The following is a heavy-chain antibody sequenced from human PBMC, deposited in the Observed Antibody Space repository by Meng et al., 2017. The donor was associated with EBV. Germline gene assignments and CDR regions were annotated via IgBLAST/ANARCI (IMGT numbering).Heavy chain of an antibody. CDR1: GGSFSGYY. D-gene: IGHD4-23*01. J-gene: IGHJ4*02. CDR3: AGSYGGVLNY. Sequence: QVQLQQWGAGLLKPSETLSLTCAVYGGSFSGYYWSWIRQPPGKGLEWIGEINNSGSTNYNPSLKSRVTISVDTSKNQFSLKLSSVTAADTAVYYCAGSYGGVLNYWGQGTLVTVSS. CDR2: INNSGST. V-gene: IGHV4-34*01.